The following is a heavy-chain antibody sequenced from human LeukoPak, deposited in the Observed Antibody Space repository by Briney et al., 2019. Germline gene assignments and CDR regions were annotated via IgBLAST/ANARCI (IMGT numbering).Heavy chain of an antibody. Sequence: GASVKFSCKASGYTLTSYGISWVLQAPGQGLEWMGWISVYSGNTNYAQKLQGRVTLTTDTSTSTAYMELGSLRSDDTAVYYCARDADGVIDYWGQGTLVTVSS. CDR1: GYTLTSYG. V-gene: IGHV1-18*01. CDR2: ISVYSGNT. J-gene: IGHJ4*02. D-gene: IGHD3-10*01. CDR3: ARDADGVIDY.